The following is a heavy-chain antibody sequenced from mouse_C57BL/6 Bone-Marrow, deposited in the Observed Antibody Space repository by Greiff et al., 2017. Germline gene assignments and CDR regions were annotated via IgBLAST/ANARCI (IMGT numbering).Heavy chain of an antibody. J-gene: IGHJ3*01. CDR1: GYTFTSYW. CDR3: AIGGIRRRESWFAY. Sequence: QVQLQQPGAELVKPGASVKLSCKASGYTFTSYWMHWVKQRPGQGLEWIGMIHPNSGSTNYNEKFKSKATLTVAKSSSTAYMQLSSLTSEDSAVYYCAIGGIRRRESWFAYWGQGTLVTVSA. V-gene: IGHV1-64*01. CDR2: IHPNSGST.